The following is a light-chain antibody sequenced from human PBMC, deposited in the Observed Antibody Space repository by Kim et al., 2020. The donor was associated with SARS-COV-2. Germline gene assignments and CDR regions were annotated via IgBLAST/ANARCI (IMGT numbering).Light chain of an antibody. Sequence: DIQMTQSPSSLSASVGDRVTITCRASQGISSYLAWYQQRPGKVPKLLIYAASTLQSGVPSRFSGSGSGTDFTLTISSLQPEDVGTYYCQKYNSAPLTFGGGTKVDIK. CDR3: QKYNSAPLT. CDR2: AAS. CDR1: QGISSY. V-gene: IGKV1-27*01. J-gene: IGKJ4*01.